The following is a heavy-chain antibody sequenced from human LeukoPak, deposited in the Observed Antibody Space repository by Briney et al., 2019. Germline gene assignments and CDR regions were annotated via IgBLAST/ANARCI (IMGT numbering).Heavy chain of an antibody. CDR2: ISSSSSYI. V-gene: IGHV3-21*01. CDR1: GFTFSSYS. Sequence: GGSLRLSCAASGFTFSSYSMNWVRQAPGKGLEWVSSISSSSSYIYYADSVKGRFTISRDNAKNSLYLQMNSLRAEDTAVYYCGRNRPYGGTPIDYGGKEPRFPVPS. CDR3: GRNRPYGGTPIDY. J-gene: IGHJ4*02. D-gene: IGHD4-23*01.